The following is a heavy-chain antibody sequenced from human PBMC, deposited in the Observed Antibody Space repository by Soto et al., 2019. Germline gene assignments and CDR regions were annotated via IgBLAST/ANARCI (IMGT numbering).Heavy chain of an antibody. CDR2: IIPIFGTA. CDR3: AGVWGLGYCSSSSCYGCDF. D-gene: IGHD2-2*01. Sequence: QVQLVQSGAEVKKPGSSVKVSCKASGGTFSSYAISWVRQAPGQGLEWMGGIIPIFGTANYAQKFQGRVTITGDESTSTGNIELSSVRKENTAVYECAGVWGLGYCSSSSCYGCDFWGQGTLVTVSS. V-gene: IGHV1-69*01. CDR1: GGTFSSYA. J-gene: IGHJ4*02.